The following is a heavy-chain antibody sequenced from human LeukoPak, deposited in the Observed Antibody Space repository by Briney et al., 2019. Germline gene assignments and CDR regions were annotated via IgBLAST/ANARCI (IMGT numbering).Heavy chain of an antibody. Sequence: VASVKVSCKASGYTFTGYYMHWVRQAPGQGLEWMGWINPNSGGTNYAQKFQGRVTMTRDTSISTAYMELSRLRSDDTAVYYCARENSRSDHGGNSRYFQHWGQGTLVTVSS. CDR3: ARENSRSDHGGNSRYFQH. V-gene: IGHV1-2*02. J-gene: IGHJ1*01. CDR1: GYTFTGYY. D-gene: IGHD4-23*01. CDR2: INPNSGGT.